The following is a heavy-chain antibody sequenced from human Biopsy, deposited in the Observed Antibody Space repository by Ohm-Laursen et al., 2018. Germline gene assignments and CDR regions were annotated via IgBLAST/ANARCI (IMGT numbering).Heavy chain of an antibody. D-gene: IGHD6-19*01. CDR1: GYSFTSYY. CDR2: INPSGSTT. Sequence: ASVKVSCKASGYSFTSYYMHWVRQAPGQGLEWMGTINPSGSTTSYPQIFQGRVTMTRDTSKSTVYMGLSSLRSADTAVYFCARNTGWYGDLYYFDYWGQGTLVTVSS. CDR3: ARNTGWYGDLYYFDY. V-gene: IGHV1-46*01. J-gene: IGHJ4*02.